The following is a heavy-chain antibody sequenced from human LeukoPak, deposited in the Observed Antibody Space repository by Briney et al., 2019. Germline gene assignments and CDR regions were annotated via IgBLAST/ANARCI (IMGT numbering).Heavy chain of an antibody. D-gene: IGHD6-13*01. J-gene: IGHJ4*02. CDR2: ISWNSGSI. CDR3: AKGSRSSRGSFDY. Sequence: GRSLRLSCAASGFTFDDYAMHWVRQAPGKGLEWVSGISWNSGSIGYADSVKGQFTISRDNAKNSLYLQMNSLRAEDTALYYCAKGSRSSRGSFDYWGQGTLVTVSS. CDR1: GFTFDDYA. V-gene: IGHV3-9*01.